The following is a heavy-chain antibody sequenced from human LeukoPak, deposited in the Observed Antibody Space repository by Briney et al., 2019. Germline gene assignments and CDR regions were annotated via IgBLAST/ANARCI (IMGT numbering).Heavy chain of an antibody. D-gene: IGHD6-6*01. J-gene: IGHJ4*02. Sequence: PGGSLRLSCAASGFIFSAYWMSWVRQAPGKGLEWVASIKQDGSEKFYVDSVKGRFTISRDNAKNSLYLQMNSLRAEDTAVYYCAKLSIAARPNFDYWGQGTLVTVSS. V-gene: IGHV3-7*01. CDR3: AKLSIAARPNFDY. CDR1: GFIFSAYW. CDR2: IKQDGSEK.